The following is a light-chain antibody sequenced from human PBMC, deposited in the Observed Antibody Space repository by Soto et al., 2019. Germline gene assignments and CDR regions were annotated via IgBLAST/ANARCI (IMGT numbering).Light chain of an antibody. CDR2: YDS. CDR3: QVWDSSSDHHVV. V-gene: IGLV3-21*04. J-gene: IGLJ2*01. CDR1: HIGSKS. Sequence: SYQLTQPPAGSVAPGKTARSTRGGNHIGSKSVHWYQQKPGQAPVLVIYYDSDRPSGIPERFSGSNSGNTATLTISRVEAGDEADYYCQVWDSSSDHHVVFGGGTKVTVL.